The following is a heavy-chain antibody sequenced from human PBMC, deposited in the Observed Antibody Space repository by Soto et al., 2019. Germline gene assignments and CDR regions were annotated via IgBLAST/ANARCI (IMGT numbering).Heavy chain of an antibody. J-gene: IGHJ4*02. D-gene: IGHD5-12*01. Sequence: GGSLRLSCAASGFTLSNYWMFWVRQGAGRGLVRVSGIKSDGSSTMYADSVKGRFTISRDSAKNTLYLQMNSLRAEDTAVYYCASGLIGATNYWGQGTLVTVSS. CDR2: IKSDGSST. CDR3: ASGLIGATNY. CDR1: GFTLSNYW. V-gene: IGHV3-74*03.